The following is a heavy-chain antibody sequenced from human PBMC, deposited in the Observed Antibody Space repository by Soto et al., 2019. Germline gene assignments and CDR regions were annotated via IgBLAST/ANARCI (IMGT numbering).Heavy chain of an antibody. D-gene: IGHD1-20*01. V-gene: IGHV4-61*01. CDR2: IYYSGIT. CDR3: ARYKSNYYYGMDV. J-gene: IGHJ6*02. CDR1: AGSVSSGTYY. Sequence: SQTLSLTCTVSAGSVSSGTYYWSWIRQPPGKGLEWIGYIYYSGITNYNPSLKSRVTISVDTSKNQFSLKLSSVTAADTAVYYCARYKSNYYYGMDVCGQGTTVT.